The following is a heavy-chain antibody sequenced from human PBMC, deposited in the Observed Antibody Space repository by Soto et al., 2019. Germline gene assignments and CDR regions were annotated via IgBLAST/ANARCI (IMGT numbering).Heavy chain of an antibody. V-gene: IGHV2-5*02. Sequence: QITLKESGPTLVKPTQTLTLTCTFSGFSLSTSGVGVGWLRQPPGKALEWLGLIYWDDDKRYSPSLKSRLTITKDTSKNQVVLTMTNMDPVDTATYYCAHSKGYFRGVIIEGGMDVWGQGTTVTVSS. D-gene: IGHD3-10*01. CDR1: GFSLSTSGVG. J-gene: IGHJ6*02. CDR3: AHSKGYFRGVIIEGGMDV. CDR2: IYWDDDK.